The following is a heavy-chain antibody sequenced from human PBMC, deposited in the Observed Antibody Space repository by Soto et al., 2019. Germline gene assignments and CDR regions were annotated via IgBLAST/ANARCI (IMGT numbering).Heavy chain of an antibody. V-gene: IGHV3-33*01. CDR3: ARSNPAPSHYYYGMDV. CDR2: IWYDGSNK. CDR1: GFTFSSYG. J-gene: IGHJ6*02. Sequence: PGGSLRLSCAASGFTFSSYGMHWVRQAPGKGLEWVAVIWYDGSNKYYADSVKGRFTISRDNSKNTLYLQMNSLRAEDTAVYYCARSNPAPSHYYYGMDVWGQGTTVTVSS.